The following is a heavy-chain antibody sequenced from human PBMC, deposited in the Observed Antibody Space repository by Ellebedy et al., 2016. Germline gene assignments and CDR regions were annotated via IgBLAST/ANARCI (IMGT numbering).Heavy chain of an antibody. D-gene: IGHD5-18*01. CDR2: MNPNSGNT. CDR3: ARAGYSYGTDSYYYGMDV. Sequence: ASVKVSXXASGGTFSSYAINWVRQATGQGLAWMGWMNPNSGNTGYARKFQGRVTMTRNTSISTAYMELSSLRSEDTAVYYCARAGYSYGTDSYYYGMDVWGQGTTVTVSS. CDR1: GGTFSSYA. J-gene: IGHJ6*02. V-gene: IGHV1-8*02.